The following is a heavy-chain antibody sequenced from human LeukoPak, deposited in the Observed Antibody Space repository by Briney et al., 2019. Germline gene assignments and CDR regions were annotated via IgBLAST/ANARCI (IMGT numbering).Heavy chain of an antibody. CDR2: IYSGGST. Sequence: PGGSLRLSCAASGFTVSSNYMSWVRQAPGKGLEWVSVIYSGGSTYYADSVKGRFTISRDNSKNTLYLQMNSLRAEDTAVYYCARIGRYFDWLLDYWGQGTLVTVSS. D-gene: IGHD3-9*01. J-gene: IGHJ4*02. V-gene: IGHV3-53*01. CDR1: GFTVSSNY. CDR3: ARIGRYFDWLLDY.